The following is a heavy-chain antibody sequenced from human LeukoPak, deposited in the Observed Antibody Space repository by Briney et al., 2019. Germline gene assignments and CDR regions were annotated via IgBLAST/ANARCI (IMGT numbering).Heavy chain of an antibody. J-gene: IGHJ6*03. Sequence: SETLSLTCALYGGSFSGHYWSWIREPPEEGLEWIGEINHSGSTNYNPSLKSRVTISVETSKNQFSLKLSSVPAADTAVYYCARLTARDYYYMDVWGKGTTVTVSS. V-gene: IGHV4-34*01. D-gene: IGHD2-21*02. CDR3: ARLTARDYYYMDV. CDR2: INHSGST. CDR1: GGSFSGHY.